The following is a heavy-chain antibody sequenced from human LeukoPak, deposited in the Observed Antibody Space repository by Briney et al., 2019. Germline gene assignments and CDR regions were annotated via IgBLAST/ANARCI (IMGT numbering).Heavy chain of an antibody. CDR3: ARLYDGSAYHADHFDY. J-gene: IGHJ4*02. V-gene: IGHV3-21*01. Sequence: GGSLRLSCAGSGFTFNTYNMNWVRQAPGKGLEWVSSINSSSSYIYYADSVKGRFTISRDNAKNSLYLQMNSLRAEDTAVYYCARLYDGSAYHADHFDYWGQGTLVIVSS. CDR2: INSSSSYI. D-gene: IGHD3-22*01. CDR1: GFTFNTYN.